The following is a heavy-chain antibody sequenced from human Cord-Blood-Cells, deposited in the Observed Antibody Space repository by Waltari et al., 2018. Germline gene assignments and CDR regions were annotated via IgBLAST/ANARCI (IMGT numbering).Heavy chain of an antibody. Sequence: QVQLVQCGAEVKKPGASVKVSCKDSGSTFTGYSMHWVGQAPGQGLEWMGWINPNSGGTNYAQKFQGWVTMTRDTSISTAYMELSRLRSDDTAVYYCARELWSGSYFDYWGQGTLVTVSS. CDR1: GSTFTGYS. D-gene: IGHD1-26*01. CDR2: INPNSGGT. V-gene: IGHV1-2*04. J-gene: IGHJ4*02. CDR3: ARELWSGSYFDY.